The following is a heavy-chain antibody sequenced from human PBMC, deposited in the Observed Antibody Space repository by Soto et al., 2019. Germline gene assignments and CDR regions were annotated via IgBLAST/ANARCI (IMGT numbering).Heavy chain of an antibody. Sequence: QVHLVQSGAEVKKPGASVKVSCKGSGYGFTTYGITWVRQAPGQGLEWMAWISAHNGNTNYAQKLQGRVTVTRDTSTSTAYMELRSLRSDDTAVYYCARRWYGDYWGQGALVTVSS. J-gene: IGHJ4*02. D-gene: IGHD2-15*01. V-gene: IGHV1-18*01. CDR1: GYGFTTYG. CDR2: ISAHNGNT. CDR3: ARRWYGDY.